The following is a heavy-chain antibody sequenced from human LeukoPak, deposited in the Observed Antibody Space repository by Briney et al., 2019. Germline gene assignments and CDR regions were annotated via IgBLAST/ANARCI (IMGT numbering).Heavy chain of an antibody. D-gene: IGHD6-19*01. CDR2: IYYSGST. Sequence: SETLSLTCTVSGGSISSSSYYWGWIRQPPGKGLEWIGSIYYSGSTYYNPSLKSRVTISVDTSKNQFSLKLSSVTAADTAVYYCATLGIAVAEGGFDYWGQGTLVTVPS. J-gene: IGHJ4*02. CDR3: ATLGIAVAEGGFDY. CDR1: GGSISSSSYY. V-gene: IGHV4-39*01.